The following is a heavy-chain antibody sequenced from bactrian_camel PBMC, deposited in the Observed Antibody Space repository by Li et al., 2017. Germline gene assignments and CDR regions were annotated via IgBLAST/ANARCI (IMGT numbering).Heavy chain of an antibody. CDR1: GWISSRGC. CDR2: INWFGSI. D-gene: IGHD2*01. Sequence: HVQLVESGGGSVQAGGSLRLTCAASGWISSRGCMGWFRQAPGKERGGVAAINWFGSISCSGSVRGRFTISKGSPKNTLYLQMNSLEPEDTAMYYCAAVCKYCSSGYCLTTYDSSTNWGQGTQVTVS. J-gene: IGHJ4*01. V-gene: IGHV3S53*01. CDR3: AAVCKYCSSGYCLTTYDSSTN.